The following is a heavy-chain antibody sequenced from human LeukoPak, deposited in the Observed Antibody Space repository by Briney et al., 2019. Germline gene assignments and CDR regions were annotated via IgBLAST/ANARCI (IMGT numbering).Heavy chain of an antibody. CDR1: GFTFSSYG. CDR3: ARENYGGLFEC. D-gene: IGHD4-23*01. Sequence: PGGTLRLSCAASGFTFSSYGMSWVRQAPGKGLEWVSAISGSGGSTYYADSVKGRFTISRDNSKNTLYLQMNSLRAEDTAVYYCARENYGGLFECWGQGTLVTVSS. J-gene: IGHJ4*02. CDR2: ISGSGGST. V-gene: IGHV3-23*01.